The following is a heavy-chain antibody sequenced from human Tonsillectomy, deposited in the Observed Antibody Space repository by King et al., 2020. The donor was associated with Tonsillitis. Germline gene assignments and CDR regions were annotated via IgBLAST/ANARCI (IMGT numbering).Heavy chain of an antibody. CDR3: ARHRESSGWEWLY. CDR1: GYRVTSNW. D-gene: IGHD3-3*01. Sequence: VQLVESGAEVKRPGESLKISCKASGYRVTSNWIGWGRQMPGRGLEWMGIIFPGDSDTRDSPSFQGPGTISCDKSINTAYLQWNSLKASDSAMYYCARHRESSGWEWLYWGQGTLVTVSS. J-gene: IGHJ4*02. CDR2: IFPGDSDT. V-gene: IGHV5-51*01.